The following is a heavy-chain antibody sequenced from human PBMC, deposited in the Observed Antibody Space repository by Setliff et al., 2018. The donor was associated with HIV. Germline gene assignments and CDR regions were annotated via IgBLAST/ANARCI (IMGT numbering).Heavy chain of an antibody. D-gene: IGHD5-12*01. CDR2: IYSSGST. J-gene: IGHJ6*03. Sequence: SETLSLTCTVYGASISDSNSYWCWIRQPPGKRLEWLGSIYSSGSTSYNPPLSSRLTISVDTSKSHVSLRLSSVTAAETGVYYCARHRDPPGARWIFYYYYMDLWGEGTTVTVSS. CDR3: ARHRDPPGARWIFYYYYMDL. V-gene: IGHV4-39*01. CDR1: GASISDSNSY.